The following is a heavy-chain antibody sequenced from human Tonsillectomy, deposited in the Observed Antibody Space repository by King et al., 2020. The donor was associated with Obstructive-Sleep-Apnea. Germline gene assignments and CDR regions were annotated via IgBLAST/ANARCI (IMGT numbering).Heavy chain of an antibody. CDR2: ISWNSGSI. Sequence: VQLVESGGGLVQPGRSLRLSCAASGFTFDDYAMHWVRQAPGKGLEWVSGISWNSGSIGYADSVKGRFTISRDNAKNSLYLQMNSLRAEDTALYYCAKDKVDTGHGWFDPWGQGTLVTVSS. V-gene: IGHV3-9*01. CDR3: AKDKVDTGHGWFDP. J-gene: IGHJ5*02. D-gene: IGHD5-18*01. CDR1: GFTFDDYA.